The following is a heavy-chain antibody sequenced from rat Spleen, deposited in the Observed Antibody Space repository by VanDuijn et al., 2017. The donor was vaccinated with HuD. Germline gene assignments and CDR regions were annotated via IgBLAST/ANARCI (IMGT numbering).Heavy chain of an antibody. CDR2: ISYDGGST. CDR3: ASCPTGIPTN. V-gene: IGHV5-7*01. J-gene: IGHJ2*01. D-gene: IGHD1-9*01. Sequence: EVQLVESGGGLVQPGRSMKLSCAASGFTFSDYYMAWVRQAPKKGLEWVASISYDGGSTYYRDSVKGRFTISRDNAKNTQYLQMDSLRSEDTATYYCASCPTGIPTNWGQGVMVTVSS. CDR1: GFTFSDYY.